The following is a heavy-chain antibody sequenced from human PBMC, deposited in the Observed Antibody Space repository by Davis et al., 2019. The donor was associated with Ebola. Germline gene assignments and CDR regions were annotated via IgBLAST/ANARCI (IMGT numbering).Heavy chain of an antibody. CDR3: ARKTFSDY. CDR2: IKQDGSEK. Sequence: GESLKISCAASGFTFSSYWMSWVRQAPGKGLEWVANIKQDGSEKYYVDSVKGRFTISRDNSKNTLYLQMNSLRAEDTAVYYCARKTFSDYWGQGTLVTVSS. V-gene: IGHV3-7*01. J-gene: IGHJ4*02. CDR1: GFTFSSYW.